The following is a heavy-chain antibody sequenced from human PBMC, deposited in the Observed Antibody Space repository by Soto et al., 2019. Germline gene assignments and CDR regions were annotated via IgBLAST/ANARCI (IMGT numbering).Heavy chain of an antibody. V-gene: IGHV3-48*02. CDR1: GFTFSTYS. J-gene: IGHJ1*01. Sequence: GGSLRLSCAASGFTFSTYSMSWVRQAPEKGLEWVSYITGSSNTMYYADSVKGRFTISRDNARNSLYLQMNSLRDEDTAVYYCARDARSGSYSPVPQHWGQGTLVTVSS. D-gene: IGHD1-26*01. CDR2: ITGSSNTM. CDR3: ARDARSGSYSPVPQH.